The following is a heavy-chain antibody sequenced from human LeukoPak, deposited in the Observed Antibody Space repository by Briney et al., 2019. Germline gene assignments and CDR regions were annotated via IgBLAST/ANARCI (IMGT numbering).Heavy chain of an antibody. V-gene: IGHV3-21*01. CDR1: GFTFSSYS. CDR2: ISSSSSYI. Sequence: GGSLRLSCAASGFTFSSYSMNWVRQAPGEGLEWVSSISSSSSYIYYADSVKGRFTISRDNAKNSLYLQMNSLRAEDTAVYYCAGADQLEPRWYWGQGTLVTVSS. J-gene: IGHJ4*02. D-gene: IGHD1-1*01. CDR3: AGADQLEPRWY.